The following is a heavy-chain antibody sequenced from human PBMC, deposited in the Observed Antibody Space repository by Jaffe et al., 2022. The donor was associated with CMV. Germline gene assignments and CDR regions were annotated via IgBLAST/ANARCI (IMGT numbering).Heavy chain of an antibody. CDR3: AKDRRSGGSCHDY. J-gene: IGHJ4*02. Sequence: EVQLVESGGGLVQPGGSLRLSCAASGFTFSNYAMTWVRQAPGKGLEWVSGISGSGGNTYYADSVKGRFTISRDNSKNTLYLQMNSLRAEDTAIYYCAKDRRSGGSCHDYWGQGTLVTVSS. CDR1: GFTFSNYA. D-gene: IGHD2-15*01. CDR2: ISGSGGNT. V-gene: IGHV3-23*04.